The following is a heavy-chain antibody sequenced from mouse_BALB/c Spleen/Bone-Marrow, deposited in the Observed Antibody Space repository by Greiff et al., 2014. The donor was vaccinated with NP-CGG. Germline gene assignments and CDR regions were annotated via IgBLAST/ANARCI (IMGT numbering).Heavy chain of an antibody. Sequence: VQLKQSGPGLVAPSQSLSITCTVSGFSLTSYGVHWVRQPPGKGLEWLGVIWAGGITNYNSTLMSRLSVSKDNSKSQVFLKMNSLQSDDTAMYYCARGLRLRDYFDYWGQGTTLTVSS. J-gene: IGHJ2*01. D-gene: IGHD1-2*01. CDR1: GFSLTSYG. CDR2: IWAGGIT. CDR3: ARGLRLRDYFDY. V-gene: IGHV2-9*02.